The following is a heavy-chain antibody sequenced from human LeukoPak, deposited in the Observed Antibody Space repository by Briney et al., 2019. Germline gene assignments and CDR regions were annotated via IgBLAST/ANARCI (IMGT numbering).Heavy chain of an antibody. V-gene: IGHV3-74*01. J-gene: IGHJ4*02. Sequence: PGGSLRLSCAVSGFTFSSYWMQWVRQAPGEGLVWVSRINSDGRSTDYADSVKGRFTISRDNAKNTPYLQMNSLRDDDTAVYYCTRTGDYYYAYWGQGTLVTVSS. CDR3: TRTGDYYYAY. D-gene: IGHD3-3*01. CDR1: GFTFSSYW. CDR2: INSDGRST.